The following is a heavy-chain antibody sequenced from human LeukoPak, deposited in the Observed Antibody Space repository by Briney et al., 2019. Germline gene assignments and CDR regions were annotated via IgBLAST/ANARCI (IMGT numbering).Heavy chain of an antibody. CDR2: INHSGST. V-gene: IGHV4-34*01. CDR1: GGSFSGYY. CDR3: ARGYGSDIVVVPAAIPIKYYFDY. D-gene: IGHD2-2*02. Sequence: PSETLSLTCAVYGGSFSGYYWSWIRQPSGKGLEWIGEINHSGSTNYNPSLKSRVTISVDTSKNQFSLKLSSVTAADTAVYYCARGYGSDIVVVPAAIPIKYYFDYWGQGTLVTVSS. J-gene: IGHJ4*02.